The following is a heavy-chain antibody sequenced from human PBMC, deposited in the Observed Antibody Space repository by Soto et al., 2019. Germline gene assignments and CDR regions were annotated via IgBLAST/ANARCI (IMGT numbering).Heavy chain of an antibody. Sequence: GASVKVSCKASGGTFSSYAISWVRQAPGQGLEWMGGIIPIFGTANYAQKFQGRVTITADKSTSTAYMELSSLRSEDTAVYYCARVYSSSWYVPYYYGMDVWGQGTTVTVYS. CDR1: GGTFSSYA. CDR3: ARVYSSSWYVPYYYGMDV. D-gene: IGHD6-13*01. CDR2: IIPIFGTA. V-gene: IGHV1-69*06. J-gene: IGHJ6*02.